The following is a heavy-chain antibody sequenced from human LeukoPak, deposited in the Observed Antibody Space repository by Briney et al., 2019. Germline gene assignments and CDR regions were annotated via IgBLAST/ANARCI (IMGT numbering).Heavy chain of an antibody. V-gene: IGHV1-2*02. CDR3: ARGTIEMATSYYFDY. D-gene: IGHD5-24*01. J-gene: IGHJ4*02. CDR2: INPNSGGT. CDR1: GYTFTGYY. Sequence: ASVKVSCKASGYTFTGYYMHWVRRAPGQGLEWMGWINPNSGGTNYAQKFQGRVTMTRDTSISTAYMELSRLRSDDTAVYYCARGTIEMATSYYFDYWGQGTLVTVSS.